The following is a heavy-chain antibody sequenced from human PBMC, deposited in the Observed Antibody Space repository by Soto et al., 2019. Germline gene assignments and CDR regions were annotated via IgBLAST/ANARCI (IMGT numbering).Heavy chain of an antibody. Sequence: ASVKVSCKASGYTFTSYAMHCVRQAPGQRLEWMGWINAGNGNTKYSQKFQGRVTITRDTSASTAYMELSSLRSEDTAVYYCARDHGRDGYNPTDYWGQGTLVTVSS. CDR3: ARDHGRDGYNPTDY. CDR1: GYTFTSYA. D-gene: IGHD5-12*01. CDR2: INAGNGNT. J-gene: IGHJ4*02. V-gene: IGHV1-3*01.